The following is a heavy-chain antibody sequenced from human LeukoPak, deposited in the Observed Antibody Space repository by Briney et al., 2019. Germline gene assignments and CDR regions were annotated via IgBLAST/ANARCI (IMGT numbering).Heavy chain of an antibody. V-gene: IGHV3-23*01. J-gene: IGHJ5*02. CDR1: GFAFSSHA. CDR2: ISGTGTNT. Sequence: GGSLTLSCAASGFAFSSHAMTWVRQAPGKGLEWVSTISGTGTNTYYTDSVKGRFTTSRDKSTNTLYLQMNSLRVEDTAVYYCAKETGNGRTNWFDPWGQGTPVTVSS. CDR3: AKETGNGRTNWFDP. D-gene: IGHD2-8*01.